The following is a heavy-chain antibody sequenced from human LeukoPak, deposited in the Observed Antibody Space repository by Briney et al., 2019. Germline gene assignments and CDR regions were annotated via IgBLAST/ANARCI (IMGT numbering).Heavy chain of an antibody. CDR2: ISTNGGHT. D-gene: IGHD2-2*01. J-gene: IGHJ4*02. Sequence: GGSLRLSCSASGFSFSNYAMHWVRQAPGKGLEYVSAISTNGGHTYYADSVQGRFTISRDDSKNTLYLQMSSLRAEDTALYYCVKGLLGYCSSTSCYATGPLDYWGQGTLVTVSS. CDR3: VKGLLGYCSSTSCYATGPLDY. V-gene: IGHV3-64D*09. CDR1: GFSFSNYA.